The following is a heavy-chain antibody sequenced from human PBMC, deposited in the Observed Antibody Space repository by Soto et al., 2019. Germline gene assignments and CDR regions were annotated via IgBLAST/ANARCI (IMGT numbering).Heavy chain of an antibody. V-gene: IGHV1-8*01. CDR2: MNPNSGNT. CDR1: GYTFTSYD. D-gene: IGHD3-3*01. J-gene: IGHJ6*02. CDR3: ARGLGYDFCSGPPHPADSGMDV. Sequence: GASVKVSCKASGYTFTSYDINWVRQATGQGLEWMGWMNPNSGNTGYAQKFQGRVTMTRNTSISTAYMELSSLRSEDTAVYYFARGLGYDFCSGPPHPADSGMDVWGQGTTVTVSS.